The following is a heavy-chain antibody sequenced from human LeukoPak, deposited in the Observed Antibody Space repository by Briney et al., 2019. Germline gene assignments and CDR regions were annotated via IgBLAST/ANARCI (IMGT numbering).Heavy chain of an antibody. V-gene: IGHV4-59*12. CDR2: IYYSGST. Sequence: PSETLSLTCTVSGGSINSYYWSWIRQPPGKGLEWIGYIYYSGSTNYNPSLKSRVTISVDTSKNQFSLKLSSVTAADTAVYYCARSPGEGYYYYYYMDVWGKGTTVTVSS. J-gene: IGHJ6*03. D-gene: IGHD7-27*01. CDR3: ARSPGEGYYYYYYMDV. CDR1: GGSINSYY.